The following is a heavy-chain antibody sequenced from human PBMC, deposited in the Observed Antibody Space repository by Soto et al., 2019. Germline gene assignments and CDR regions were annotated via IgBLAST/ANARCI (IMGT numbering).Heavy chain of an antibody. V-gene: IGHV4-61*01. CDR1: GGSVSSGSYY. Sequence: QVQLQESGPGLVKPSETLSLTCTVSGGSVSSGSYYWSWIRQPPGKGLEWIGYIYYSGSTNYNPSLKSPVTISVDTSKNQFSLNLSSATAADTAVYYCASADSSSWPGYYYYGMDVWGQGTTVTVSS. CDR3: ASADSSSWPGYYYYGMDV. D-gene: IGHD6-6*01. CDR2: IYYSGST. J-gene: IGHJ6*02.